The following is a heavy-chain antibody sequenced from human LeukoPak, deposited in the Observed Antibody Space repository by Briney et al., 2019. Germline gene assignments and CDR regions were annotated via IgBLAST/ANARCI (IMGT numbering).Heavy chain of an antibody. CDR2: IDTDGTTT. D-gene: IGHD3-16*01. CDR1: GFTFSSYW. J-gene: IGHJ4*02. Sequence: GGSLRLSCAASGFTFSSYWMHWVRQAPGKGLMWVSRIDTDGTTTRYADSVKGRFTISRDNAKNTLYLQMNSLRADDTAVYYCAGDRSDWGTADYWGQGTLVTVPS. V-gene: IGHV3-74*01. CDR3: AGDRSDWGTADY.